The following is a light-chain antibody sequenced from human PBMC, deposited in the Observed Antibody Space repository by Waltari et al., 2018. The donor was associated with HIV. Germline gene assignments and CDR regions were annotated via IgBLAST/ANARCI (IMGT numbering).Light chain of an antibody. J-gene: IGLJ2*01. V-gene: IGLV1-47*01. CDR3: VAWDDSLSGPV. Sequence: GTPGQRVTISCSGSSSNIGSKFVYWYQQLPGTAPKLLIYRNDQRPSGVPDRFSGSKSGTSASLAISGLRSEDEADYYCVAWDDSLSGPVFGGGTKLTVL. CDR2: RND. CDR1: SSNIGSKF.